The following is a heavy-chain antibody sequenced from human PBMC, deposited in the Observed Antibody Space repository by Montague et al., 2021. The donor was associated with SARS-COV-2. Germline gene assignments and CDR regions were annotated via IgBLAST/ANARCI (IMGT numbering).Heavy chain of an antibody. CDR1: GVSISSYY. CDR2: IYFSGST. Sequence: SETLSLPCTVSGVSISSYYWSWIRQPPGKGLEWIGCIYFSGSTNYNPSLKSRVTISVDTSKNQFSLKLSSVTAADTAVYYCARHGRFSVIVNTPRGAFDIWGQGTMVTVSS. D-gene: IGHD3-22*01. CDR3: ARHGRFSVIVNTPRGAFDI. J-gene: IGHJ3*02. V-gene: IGHV4-59*08.